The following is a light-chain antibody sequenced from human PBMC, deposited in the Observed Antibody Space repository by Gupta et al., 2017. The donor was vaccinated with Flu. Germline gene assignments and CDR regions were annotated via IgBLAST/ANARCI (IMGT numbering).Light chain of an antibody. J-gene: IGKJ2*03. CDR3: QQYGSSPYR. Sequence: EIVLTQSPDTLSLSPGERATLSCRASQSVTSRYLAWYQHKPDQAPRLLIYGASIRATGIPDCTLTISRLEPEVFAVYYCQQYGSSPYRFGQGTKLEIK. CDR1: QSVTSRY. V-gene: IGKV3-20*01. CDR2: GAS.